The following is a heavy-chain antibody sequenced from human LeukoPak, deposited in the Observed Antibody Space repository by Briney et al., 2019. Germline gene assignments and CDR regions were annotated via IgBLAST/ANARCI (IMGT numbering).Heavy chain of an antibody. CDR2: IKSKTDGGTT. Sequence: GGSLRLSCAASGFTFSNARMNWVRQAPGKGLEWVGRIKSKTDGGTTDYAAPVKGRFTISRDDSKNTLYLQMNSLKTEDTAVYYCTYDYVWGSYMDWGQGTLVTVSS. CDR3: TYDYVWGSYMD. J-gene: IGHJ4*02. CDR1: GFTFSNAR. D-gene: IGHD3-16*01. V-gene: IGHV3-15*07.